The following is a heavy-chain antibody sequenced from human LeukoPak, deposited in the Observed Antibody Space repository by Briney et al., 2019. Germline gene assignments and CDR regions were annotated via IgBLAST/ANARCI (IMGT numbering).Heavy chain of an antibody. CDR1: GGSISSSRSY. D-gene: IGHD2-15*01. V-gene: IGHV4-61*05. CDR2: IYYSGST. J-gene: IGHJ3*02. CDR3: ARLTRYCSGGRCHYTGFDI. Sequence: SETLSLTCNVSGGSISSSRSYWGWIRQPPGTGLERIGYIYYSGSTNYNPSLKSRVTISVDPSKNQFSLKLSSVTAADTAVYYCARLTRYCSGGRCHYTGFDIWGQGTMFTVSS.